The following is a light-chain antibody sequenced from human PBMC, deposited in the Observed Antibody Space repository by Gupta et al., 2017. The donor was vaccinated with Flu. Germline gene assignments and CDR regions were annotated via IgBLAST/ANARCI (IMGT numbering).Light chain of an antibody. V-gene: IGLV1-40*01. CDR1: SSNIGARYG. CDR2: STT. CDR3: QSYDNSLSGWV. J-gene: IGLJ3*02. Sequence: QSVLTQPPSVSGAPGKRVTISCTGSSSNIGARYGVHWYQQLPGAVPKLLIYSTTNRPSGVPDRFSASKSGISASLAIAGLQAEDEADYYCQSYDNSLSGWVFGGGTKLTVL.